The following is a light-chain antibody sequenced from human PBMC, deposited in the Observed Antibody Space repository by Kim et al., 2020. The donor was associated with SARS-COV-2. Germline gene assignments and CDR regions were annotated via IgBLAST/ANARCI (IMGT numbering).Light chain of an antibody. Sequence: ASVGDRVTITCRASQGISSNLAWYQQKPGKAPNLLIYFSSTLQSGVPSRFSGSGSGTEFTLTISTLQPEDFATYYCQQINTYPLTFGGGTKVDIK. CDR3: QQINTYPLT. CDR1: QGISSN. V-gene: IGKV1-9*01. J-gene: IGKJ4*01. CDR2: FSS.